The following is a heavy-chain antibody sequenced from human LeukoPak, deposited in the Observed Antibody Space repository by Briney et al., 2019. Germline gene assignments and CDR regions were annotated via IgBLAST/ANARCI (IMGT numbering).Heavy chain of an antibody. V-gene: IGHV4-34*01. Sequence: SETLSLTCAVYGGSFSGYYWSWIRQPPGKGLEWIGEINHSGSTNYNPSLKSRVTMSVDTSKNQFSLKLSSVTAADTAVYYCARQRDYVWGSYRYFDYWGQGTLVTVSS. CDR1: GGSFSGYY. CDR2: INHSGST. D-gene: IGHD3-16*02. CDR3: ARQRDYVWGSYRYFDY. J-gene: IGHJ4*02.